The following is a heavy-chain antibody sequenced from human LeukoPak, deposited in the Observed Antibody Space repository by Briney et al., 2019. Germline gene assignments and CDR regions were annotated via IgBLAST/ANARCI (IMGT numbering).Heavy chain of an antibody. CDR3: ATGVSRAVTDAFDI. D-gene: IGHD4-17*01. CDR2: FDPEDGET. Sequence: ASVKVSCKVSGYTLTELSVHWVRQAPGKGLEWMGGFDPEDGETIYAQKFQGRVTMTEDTSTDTAYMELSSLRSEDTAVYYCATGVSRAVTDAFDIWGQGTMVTVSS. V-gene: IGHV1-24*01. CDR1: GYTLTELS. J-gene: IGHJ3*02.